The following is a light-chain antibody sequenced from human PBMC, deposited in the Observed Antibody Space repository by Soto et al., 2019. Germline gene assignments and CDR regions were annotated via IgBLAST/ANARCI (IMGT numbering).Light chain of an antibody. CDR3: QHFHNWPPWT. V-gene: IGKV3-15*01. J-gene: IGKJ1*01. Sequence: EVVMTQSPDTLSVSPGERATLSCRASQSVSSSLAWYQQKPGQAPRLLIYGASTRATGVTARFSGSGSGTAFTLTISSLQSEDVAVYYCQHFHNWPPWTFGRGTRVEIK. CDR1: QSVSSS. CDR2: GAS.